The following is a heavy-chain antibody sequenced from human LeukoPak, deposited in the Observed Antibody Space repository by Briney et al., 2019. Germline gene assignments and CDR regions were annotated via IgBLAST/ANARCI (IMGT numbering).Heavy chain of an antibody. CDR2: MNPNSGNT. CDR1: GYTFTSYD. CDR3: ARVGSMVRGVIGDYNWFDP. J-gene: IGHJ5*02. V-gene: IGHV1-8*01. Sequence: GASVKVSCKASGYTFTSYDINWVRQATGQGLEWMGWMNPNSGNTGYAQEFQGRVTMTRNTSISTAYMELSSLRSEDTAVYYCARVGSMVRGVIGDYNWFDPWGQGTLVTVSS. D-gene: IGHD3-10*01.